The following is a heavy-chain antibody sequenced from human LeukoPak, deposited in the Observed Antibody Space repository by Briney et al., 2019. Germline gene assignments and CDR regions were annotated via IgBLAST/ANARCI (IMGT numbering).Heavy chain of an antibody. D-gene: IGHD5-18*01. V-gene: IGHV4-59*01. CDR2: IYYSGST. Sequence: SETLSLTCTVAGGSISSYDWSWVRQHRGKGLEWIAYIYYSGSTTYTPSLKRRVTISVDTSKNQFSLKLSSVTAADTAVYYCARVRSYGTFDPWGQGTLVTVSS. CDR3: ARVRSYGTFDP. CDR1: GGSISSYD. J-gene: IGHJ5*02.